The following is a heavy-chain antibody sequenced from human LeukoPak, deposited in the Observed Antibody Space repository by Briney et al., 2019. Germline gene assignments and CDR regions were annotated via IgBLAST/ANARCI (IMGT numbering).Heavy chain of an antibody. CDR3: TTYRIVVVPAAISSPYYYGMDV. D-gene: IGHD2-2*02. J-gene: IGHJ6*02. Sequence: GGSLRLSRAASGFTFSNAWMSWVRQAPGKGLEWVGRIKSKTDGGTTDYAAPVKGRFTISRDDSKNTLYLQMNSLKTEDTAVYYCTTYRIVVVPAAISSPYYYGMDVWGQGTTVTVSS. CDR2: IKSKTDGGTT. CDR1: GFTFSNAW. V-gene: IGHV3-15*01.